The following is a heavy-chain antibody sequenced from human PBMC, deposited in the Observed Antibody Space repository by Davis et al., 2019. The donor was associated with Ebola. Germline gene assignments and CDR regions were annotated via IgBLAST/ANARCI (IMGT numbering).Heavy chain of an antibody. J-gene: IGHJ4*02. CDR2: INPSGGST. Sequence: AASVKVSCKASGYTFTSYYMHWVRQAPGQGLEWMGIINPSGGSTSYAQKFQGRVTMTRDTSTSTVYMELSSLRSEDTAVYYCTTDPHSDYRSSTLTIDYWGQGTLVTVSS. V-gene: IGHV1-46*01. D-gene: IGHD4-11*01. CDR1: GYTFTSYY. CDR3: TTDPHSDYRSSTLTIDY.